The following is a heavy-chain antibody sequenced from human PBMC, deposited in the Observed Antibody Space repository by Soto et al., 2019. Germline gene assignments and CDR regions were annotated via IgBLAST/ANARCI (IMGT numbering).Heavy chain of an antibody. CDR1: GFTFNSYG. V-gene: IGHV3-30*18. J-gene: IGHJ6*02. CDR3: AKVLFFIGGSCYSSVYYYYVLDV. D-gene: IGHD2-15*01. Sequence: GGSLRLSCAASGFTFNSYGMHWVRQAPGKGLERVAVISYDGSNKDYVASVKGRFTISRDNSKNTLNLKVNSLRSEDTAVYYCAKVLFFIGGSCYSSVYYYYVLDVWGQGPTVPVSS. CDR2: ISYDGSNK.